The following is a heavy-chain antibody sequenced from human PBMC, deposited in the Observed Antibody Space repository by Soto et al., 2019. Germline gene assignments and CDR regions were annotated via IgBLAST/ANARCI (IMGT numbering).Heavy chain of an antibody. CDR2: IIPIFGTA. CDR3: ARERVGTHALRWFDP. CDR1: GGTFSSYA. Sequence: GASVKVSCKASGGTFSSYAISWVRQAPGQGLEWMGGIIPIFGTANYAQKFQGRVTITADESTSTAYMELSSLRPEDTAVYYCARERVGTHALRWFDPWGQGTLVTVSS. D-gene: IGHD6-13*01. J-gene: IGHJ5*02. V-gene: IGHV1-69*13.